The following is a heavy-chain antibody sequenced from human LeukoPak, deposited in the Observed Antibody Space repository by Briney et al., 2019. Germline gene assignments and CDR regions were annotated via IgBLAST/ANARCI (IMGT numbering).Heavy chain of an antibody. V-gene: IGHV3-74*01. CDR3: ARGGIAARTIGY. J-gene: IGHJ4*02. Sequence: PGGSLRLPCAASGFTFSNYWMHWVRQAPGKGLVWVSRIKSDGSSTNYADSVKGRFTISRDNAKNSLYLQMNSLRAEDTAVYYCARGGIAARTIGYWGQGTLVTVSS. CDR2: IKSDGSST. CDR1: GFTFSNYW. D-gene: IGHD6-6*01.